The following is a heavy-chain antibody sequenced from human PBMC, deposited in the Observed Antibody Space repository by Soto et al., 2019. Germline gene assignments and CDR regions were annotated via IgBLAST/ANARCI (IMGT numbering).Heavy chain of an antibody. CDR1: GFTFSSYA. J-gene: IGHJ4*02. V-gene: IGHV3-23*01. D-gene: IGHD3-10*01. CDR3: AKDDGSGSYVSSYYFDY. Sequence: GGSLRLSCAASGFTFSSYAMSWVRQAPGKGLEWVSAISGSGGSTYYADSVKGRFTISRDNSKNTLYLQMNSLRAEDMAVYYCAKDDGSGSYVSSYYFDYWGQGTLVTVSS. CDR2: ISGSGGST.